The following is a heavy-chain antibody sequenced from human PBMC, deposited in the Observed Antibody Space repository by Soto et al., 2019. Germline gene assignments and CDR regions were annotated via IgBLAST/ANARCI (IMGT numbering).Heavy chain of an antibody. J-gene: IGHJ3*02. Sequence: EVQLLESGGGLVQPGGSLRLSCAASGFTFSSYAMSWVRQAPGKGLEWVSAISGSGGSTYYADSVKGRFTISRYNSKNTLYLQMNSLSGEDTDVYYCAKDLQDDAFDIWCQGTMVTVSS. CDR2: ISGSGGST. CDR1: GFTFSSYA. V-gene: IGHV3-23*01. CDR3: AKDLQDDAFDI.